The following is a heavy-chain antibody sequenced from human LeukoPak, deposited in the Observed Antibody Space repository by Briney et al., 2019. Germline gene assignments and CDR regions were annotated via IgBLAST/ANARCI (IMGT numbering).Heavy chain of an antibody. J-gene: IGHJ3*02. CDR3: ARERIKIDAFDI. CDR2: ISSSSSYI. V-gene: IGHV3-21*01. Sequence: PGGSLRLSCAASGFTFSSYSMNWVRQAPGKGLEWVSSISSSSSYIYYADSVKGRFTISRDNAKNSLYLQMNSLRAEDTAVYYCARERIKIDAFDIWGQGTMVTVSS. CDR1: GFTFSSYS.